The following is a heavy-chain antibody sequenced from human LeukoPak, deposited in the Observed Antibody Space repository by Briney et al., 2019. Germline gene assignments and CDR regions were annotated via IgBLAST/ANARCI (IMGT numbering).Heavy chain of an antibody. CDR1: GFTFSSYA. Sequence: GGSLRLSCAASGFTFSSYAMSWVRQAPGKGLEWVSTISGSAGSTFYADSVKGRFTISRDNFKNTVFLQMNRLRAEDMALYYCAKDMGATPYYLDYWGQGILVTVSS. V-gene: IGHV3-23*01. CDR3: AKDMGATPYYLDY. D-gene: IGHD1-26*01. CDR2: ISGSAGST. J-gene: IGHJ4*02.